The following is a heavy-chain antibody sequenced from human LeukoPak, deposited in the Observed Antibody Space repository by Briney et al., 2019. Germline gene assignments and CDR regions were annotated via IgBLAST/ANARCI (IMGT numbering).Heavy chain of an antibody. CDR3: ARDLENTDMAYGGYYFDY. J-gene: IGHJ4*02. Sequence: GGSLRLSCAASGFPFSDYTMNWVRQAPRKGLKWVSYISSSSSTIYYADSVRGRFTISRDNAKNSLYLQMNSLRAEDTAVYYCARDLENTDMAYGGYYFDYWGQGTLVTVSS. CDR2: ISSSSSTI. V-gene: IGHV3-48*01. D-gene: IGHD5-18*01. CDR1: GFPFSDYT.